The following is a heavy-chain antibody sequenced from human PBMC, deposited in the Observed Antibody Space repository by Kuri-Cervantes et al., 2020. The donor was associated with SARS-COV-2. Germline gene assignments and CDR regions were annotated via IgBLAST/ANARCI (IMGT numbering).Heavy chain of an antibody. V-gene: IGHV3-64*04. D-gene: IGHD1-7*01. CDR2: ISSNGGST. Sequence: GESLKISCSASGFTFSSYAMHWVRQAPGKGLEYVSAISSNGGSTYYADSVKGRFTISRDNSKNTLYLQMNSLRAEDTAVYFCAKDPTATTEYYYAMDVWGQGTTVTVSS. J-gene: IGHJ6*02. CDR3: AKDPTATTEYYYAMDV. CDR1: GFTFSSYA.